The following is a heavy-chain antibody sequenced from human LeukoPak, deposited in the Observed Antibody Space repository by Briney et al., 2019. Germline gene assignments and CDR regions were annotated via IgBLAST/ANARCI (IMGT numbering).Heavy chain of an antibody. D-gene: IGHD6-13*01. V-gene: IGHV1-69*06. CDR2: IIPIFGTA. CDR1: GGTFSSYA. Sequence: ASVKVSCKASGGTFSSYAISWARQAPGQGLEWMGGIIPIFGTANYAQKFQGRVTITADRSTSTAYMELSSLRSEDTAVYYCARSGQQLVRGAFDYWGQGTLVTVSS. CDR3: ARSGQQLVRGAFDY. J-gene: IGHJ4*02.